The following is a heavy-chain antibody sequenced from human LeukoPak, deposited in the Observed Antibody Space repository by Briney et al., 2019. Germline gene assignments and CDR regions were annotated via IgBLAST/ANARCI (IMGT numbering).Heavy chain of an antibody. CDR1: GGTFSSYA. CDR2: IIPIFGTA. V-gene: IGHV1-69*13. J-gene: IGHJ4*02. CDR3: ATYIAAAGTGFDY. Sequence: ASVKVSCKASGGTFSSYAISWVRQAPGQGLEWMGGIIPIFGTANYAQKFQGRVTITADESTSTAYMELSSLRSEDTAVYYCATYIAAAGTGFDYWGQGTLVTVSS. D-gene: IGHD6-13*01.